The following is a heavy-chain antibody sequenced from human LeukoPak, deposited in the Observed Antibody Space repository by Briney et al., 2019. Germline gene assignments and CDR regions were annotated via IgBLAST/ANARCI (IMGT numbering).Heavy chain of an antibody. CDR2: IYPGDSDT. J-gene: IGHJ5*02. V-gene: IGHV5-51*01. D-gene: IGHD4-11*01. CDR1: GYSFTSYW. Sequence: GESLKISCKGSGYSFTSYWIGWVRQMPGKGLEWMGIIYPGDSDTRYSPSFQGQVTISADKSISTAYLQWSSLKASDTAMYYCARHADTVTTGDWAANLIPNWFDPWGQGTLVTVSS. CDR3: ARHADTVTTGDWAANLIPNWFDP.